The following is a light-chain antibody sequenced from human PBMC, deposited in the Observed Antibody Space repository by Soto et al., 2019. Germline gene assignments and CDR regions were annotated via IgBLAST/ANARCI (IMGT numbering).Light chain of an antibody. J-gene: IGLJ1*01. Sequence: QSVLTQPPSASGSPGQSVAISCTGTSSDVGGYNYVSWYQQHPGKAPKLMIYEVNKRPSGVPDRFSGSKSGNTASLTVSGLQAEDEADYYCCSFAGSRILYVFGAGTKVTVL. CDR1: SSDVGGYNY. CDR2: EVN. CDR3: CSFAGSRILYV. V-gene: IGLV2-8*01.